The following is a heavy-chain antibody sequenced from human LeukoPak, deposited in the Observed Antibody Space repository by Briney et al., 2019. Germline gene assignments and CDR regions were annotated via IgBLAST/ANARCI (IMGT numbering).Heavy chain of an antibody. Sequence: GESLKISCKGSGYSFTSYWISWVRQMPGKGLEWMGRIDPSDSYTNYSPSFQGHVTISADKPISTAYLQWSSLKASDTAMYYCAKSPIVVVPAAMGGNDYWGQGTLVTVSS. J-gene: IGHJ4*02. CDR3: AKSPIVVVPAAMGGNDY. V-gene: IGHV5-10-1*01. D-gene: IGHD2-2*01. CDR1: GYSFTSYW. CDR2: IDPSDSYT.